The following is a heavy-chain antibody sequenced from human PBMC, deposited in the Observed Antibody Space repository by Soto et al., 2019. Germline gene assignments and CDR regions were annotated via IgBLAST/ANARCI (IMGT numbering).Heavy chain of an antibody. CDR2: TYYRSKLYN. CDR3: ARGPPAYGTDFDS. Sequence: SQTLSLTCVISVDRVSGDSASWNSISQSPSRGLEWLGRTYYRSKLYNDYAGSVKSRITINSDTSKNQFSVQLNSVTPEDTAVCYCARGPPAYGTDFDSWDQGPMVTVSS. D-gene: IGHD6-13*01. CDR1: VDRVSGDSAS. J-gene: IGHJ4*02. V-gene: IGHV6-1*01.